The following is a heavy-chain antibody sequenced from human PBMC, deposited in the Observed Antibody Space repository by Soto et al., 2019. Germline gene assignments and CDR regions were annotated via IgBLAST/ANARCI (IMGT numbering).Heavy chain of an antibody. CDR3: AKDRALRYFDWLDTYYFDY. V-gene: IGHV3-23*04. CDR2: ISSSGGST. D-gene: IGHD3-9*01. Sequence: EVQLVESGGGLVKPGGSLRLSCAASGFTFSSYSMNWVRQAPGKGLEWVSSISSSGGSTYYADSVKGRFTISRDNSKNTLYLQMNSLRAEDTAVYYCAKDRALRYFDWLDTYYFDYWGQGTLVTVSS. CDR1: GFTFSSYS. J-gene: IGHJ4*02.